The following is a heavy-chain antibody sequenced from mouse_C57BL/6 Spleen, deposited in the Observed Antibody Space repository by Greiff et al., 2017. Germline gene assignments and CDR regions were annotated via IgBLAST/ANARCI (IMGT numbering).Heavy chain of an antibody. D-gene: IGHD1-1*01. CDR1: GFSFNTYA. V-gene: IGHV10-1*01. J-gene: IGHJ4*01. CDR3: VRRSHYYGSSSYAMDY. Sequence: EVQLVESGGGLVQPKGSLKLSCAASGFSFNTYAMNWVRQAPGKGLEWVARIRSKSNNYATYYADSVKDRFTISRDDSESMLYLQMNNLKTEDTAMYYCVRRSHYYGSSSYAMDYWGQGTSVTVSS. CDR2: IRSKSNNYAT.